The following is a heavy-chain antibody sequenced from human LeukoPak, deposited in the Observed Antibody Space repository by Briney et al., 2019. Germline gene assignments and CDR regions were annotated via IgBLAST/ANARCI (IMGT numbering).Heavy chain of an antibody. CDR3: ARDASVVVPADRVRGSFDY. V-gene: IGHV4-59*12. J-gene: IGHJ4*02. D-gene: IGHD2-2*01. Sequence: PETLSLTCTVAGGSISSYYWSWVRQPPGKGREWIGSIYYSGSTYYNPCLKSRVTISVDTSKNQFSRKLSSVTAADTAVYYCARDASVVVPADRVRGSFDYWGQGTLVTVSS. CDR2: IYYSGST. CDR1: GGSISSYY.